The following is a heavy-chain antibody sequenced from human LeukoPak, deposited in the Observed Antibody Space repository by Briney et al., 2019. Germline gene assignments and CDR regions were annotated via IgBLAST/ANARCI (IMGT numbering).Heavy chain of an antibody. D-gene: IGHD3-3*02. V-gene: IGHV4-34*01. J-gene: IGHJ4*02. CDR2: INHSGST. Sequence: SETLSLTCAVYGGSFSGYYWSWIRQPPGKGLEWIGEINHSGSTNYNPSLKSRVTISVDTSKNQFSLKLSSVTAADTAIYYCARHFAGHTRNFDYWGQGTLVTVSS. CDR3: ARHFAGHTRNFDY. CDR1: GGSFSGYY.